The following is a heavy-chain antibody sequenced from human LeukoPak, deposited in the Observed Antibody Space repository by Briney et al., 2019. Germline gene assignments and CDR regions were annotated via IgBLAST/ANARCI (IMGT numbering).Heavy chain of an antibody. CDR3: ARGGWNKFDY. J-gene: IGHJ4*02. Sequence: SETLSLTCTFSGGSISNSNYYWGWIRQPPGKGLELIGSIYYSGSTYYNPSLKSRVTISVDTSKNQFSLKLSSVTAADTAVYYCARGGWNKFDYWGQGTLVTVSS. CDR1: GGSISNSNYY. V-gene: IGHV4-39*07. CDR2: IYYSGST. D-gene: IGHD3-22*01.